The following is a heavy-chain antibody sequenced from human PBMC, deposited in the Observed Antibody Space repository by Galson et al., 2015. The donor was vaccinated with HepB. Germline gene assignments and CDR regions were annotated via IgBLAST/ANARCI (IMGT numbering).Heavy chain of an antibody. CDR2: ISSNGGST. D-gene: IGHD6-13*01. CDR3: VKDVPYSSSWNNWFDP. V-gene: IGHV3-64D*06. Sequence: SLRLSCAASGFTFSSYAMHWVRQAPGKGLEYVSAISSNGGSTYYADSVKGRFTISRDNSKNTLYLQMSSLRAEDTAVYYCVKDVPYSSSWNNWFDPWGQGTLVTVSS. J-gene: IGHJ5*02. CDR1: GFTFSSYA.